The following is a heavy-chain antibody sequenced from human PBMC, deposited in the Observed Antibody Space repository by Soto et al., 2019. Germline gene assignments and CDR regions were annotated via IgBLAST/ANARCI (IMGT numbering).Heavy chain of an antibody. Sequence: ASVKVSCKAAGITFTTYAIHWVRQAPGQRLEWMGWINAGNGDTRYSQKFQGRVTLTRDTSASTAYMDLSSLRSEDTAIYYCARAITGYVTWGQGTLVTVSS. V-gene: IGHV1-3*01. J-gene: IGHJ5*02. CDR2: INAGNGDT. D-gene: IGHD5-12*01. CDR3: ARAITGYVT. CDR1: GITFTTYA.